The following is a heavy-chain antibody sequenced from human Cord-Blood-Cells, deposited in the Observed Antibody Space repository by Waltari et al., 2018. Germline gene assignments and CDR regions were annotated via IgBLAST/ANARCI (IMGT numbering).Heavy chain of an antibody. CDR1: GYTLTELS. CDR2: FDPEDGET. CDR3: ATGGLRFLEWLLYFQH. V-gene: IGHV1-24*01. Sequence: QVQLVQSGAEVKKPGASVKVSCKVSGYTLTELSMHWVRQAPGKGLEWMGGFDPEDGETIYAQKFQGRVTMTEDTSTDTAYMELSSLRSEDTAVYYCATGGLRFLEWLLYFQHWGQGTLVTVSS. J-gene: IGHJ1*01. D-gene: IGHD3-3*01.